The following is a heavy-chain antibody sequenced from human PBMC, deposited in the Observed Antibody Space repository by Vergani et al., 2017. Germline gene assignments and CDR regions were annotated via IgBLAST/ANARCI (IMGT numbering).Heavy chain of an antibody. CDR2: INPSGGST. CDR3: AREVNGGVKSNWFDP. Sequence: QVQLVQSGAEVKKPGASVKVSCKASGYTFTSYYMHWVRQAPGQGLEWMGIINPSGGSTSYAQKFQGRVTMTRDTSTSTVYLELSSLRSEDTAVYYCAREVNGGVKSNWFDPWGQGTLVTVSS. CDR1: GYTFTSYY. J-gene: IGHJ5*02. D-gene: IGHD4-23*01. V-gene: IGHV1-46*01.